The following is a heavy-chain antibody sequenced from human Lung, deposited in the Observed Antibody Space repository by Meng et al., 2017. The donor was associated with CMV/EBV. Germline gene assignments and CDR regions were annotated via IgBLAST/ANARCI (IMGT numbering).Heavy chain of an antibody. CDR3: ASGTPGRSYCDY. CDR2: FVNYVDT. J-gene: IGHJ4*02. D-gene: IGHD2-15*01. V-gene: IGHV1-18*01. CDR1: GYTFGSYG. Sequence: HVHLLQSGPEVKKPGASVVVSCKASGYTFGSYGICWVRQAPGQGLEWMGWFVNYVDTYPAPKFQGRVTMTTDTHTNTAFMELRSLTSDDTAVYYCASGTPGRSYCDYWGQGTLVTVSS.